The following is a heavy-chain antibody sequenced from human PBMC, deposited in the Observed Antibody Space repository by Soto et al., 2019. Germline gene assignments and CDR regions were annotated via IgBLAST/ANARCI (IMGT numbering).Heavy chain of an antibody. V-gene: IGHV4-30-2*06. CDR3: ARDYYGMDG. Sequence: SETLSLTCTASGGSISSGGYSWTWIRQSPGKGLKWIGYTYQSGSAYYNPSLKSRLTISVDRSKNQFSLNLTSVTAADTAVYYCARDYYGMDGWGEGTTVT. J-gene: IGHJ6*02. CDR2: TYQSGSA. CDR1: GGSISSGGYS.